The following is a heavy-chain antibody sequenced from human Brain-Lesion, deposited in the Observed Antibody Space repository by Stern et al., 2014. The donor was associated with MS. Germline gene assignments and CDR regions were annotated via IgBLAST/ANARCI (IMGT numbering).Heavy chain of an antibody. V-gene: IGHV4-39*01. CDR2: FYCGGAT. D-gene: IGHD3-10*01. CDR3: AKLWLGELPESPFDY. CDR1: GGSISSSSYY. J-gene: IGHJ4*02. Sequence: VQLEESGPGLVKPSETLSLTCTVSGGSISSSSYYWGWIRQPPGKGLEWIGSFYCGGATYTTRSLKSRVTIPMDTSKTHFPLSLSSVTAADTAVYFCAKLWLGELPESPFDYWGQGTLVTVSS.